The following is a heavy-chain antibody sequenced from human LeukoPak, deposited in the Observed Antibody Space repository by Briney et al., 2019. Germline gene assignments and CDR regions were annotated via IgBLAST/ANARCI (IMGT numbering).Heavy chain of an antibody. CDR1: GYTFTSYY. CDR3: ARAGELWFGDY. V-gene: IGHV1-46*01. D-gene: IGHD3-10*01. CDR2: INPSGGST. J-gene: IGHJ4*02. Sequence: ASVKVSCKASGYTFTSYYMHWVRQAPGQGLEWMGIINPSGGSTSYAQKFQGRVAMTRDTSTSTVYMELSSLRSEDTAVYYCARAGELWFGDYWGQGTLVTVSS.